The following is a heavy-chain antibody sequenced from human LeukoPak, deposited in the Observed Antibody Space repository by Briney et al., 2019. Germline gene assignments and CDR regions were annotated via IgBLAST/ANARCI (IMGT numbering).Heavy chain of an antibody. J-gene: IGHJ3*02. CDR1: GFIFSAYS. D-gene: IGHD2-2*01. Sequence: GGSLRLSCAASGFIFSAYSMNWVRQAPGKGLEWVASIKSDSSHISYANSVRGRFTISRDNGQNSLYLQINSLRVEDTAVYYCARGVVPAAYDIWGQGTMVTVSS. CDR3: ARGVVPAAYDI. V-gene: IGHV3-21*01. CDR2: IKSDSSHI.